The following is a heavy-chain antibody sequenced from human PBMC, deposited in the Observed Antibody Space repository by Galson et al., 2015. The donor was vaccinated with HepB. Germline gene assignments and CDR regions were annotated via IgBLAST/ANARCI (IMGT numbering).Heavy chain of an antibody. V-gene: IGHV3-30*18. Sequence: SLRLSCAASGFTFSSYGMHWVRKAPGKGLEWVAVISYDGSNKYYADSVKGRFTISRDNSKNTLYLQMNSLRAEDTAVYYCAKDRRVVVVAAMAAFDIWGQGTMVTVSS. CDR2: ISYDGSNK. CDR3: AKDRRVVVVAAMAAFDI. J-gene: IGHJ3*02. CDR1: GFTFSSYG. D-gene: IGHD2-15*01.